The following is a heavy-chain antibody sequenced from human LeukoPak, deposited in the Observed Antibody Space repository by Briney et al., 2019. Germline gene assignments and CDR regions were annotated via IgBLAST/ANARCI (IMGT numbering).Heavy chain of an antibody. CDR2: IWYDGSKK. V-gene: IGHV3-33*06. D-gene: IGHD1-26*01. CDR3: AKGNSGSYYDAFDI. CDR1: GFTFSSYA. J-gene: IGHJ3*02. Sequence: GGSLRLSCAASGFTFSSYAMHWVRQAPGKGLEWVALIWYDGSKKYYADSVKGRFTISRDNSKNTLYLQMNSLRAEDTAVYYCAKGNSGSYYDAFDIWGQGTMVTVSA.